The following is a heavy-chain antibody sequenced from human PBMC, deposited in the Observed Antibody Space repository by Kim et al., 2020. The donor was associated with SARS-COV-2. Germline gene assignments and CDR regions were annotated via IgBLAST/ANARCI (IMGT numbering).Heavy chain of an antibody. J-gene: IGHJ4*02. D-gene: IGHD1-7*01. V-gene: IGHV3-21*01. Sequence: VKVRFTIARDNAKNALYRQMNSLRAEDTAVYYCARAAPRGITGTTYYFDYWGQGTLVTVSS. CDR3: ARAAPRGITGTTYYFDY.